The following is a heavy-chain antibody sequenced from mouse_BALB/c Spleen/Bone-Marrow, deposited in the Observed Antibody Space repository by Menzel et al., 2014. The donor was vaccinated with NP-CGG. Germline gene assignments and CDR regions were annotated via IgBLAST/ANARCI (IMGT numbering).Heavy chain of an antibody. CDR2: IHPSTGYT. V-gene: IGHV1-7*01. J-gene: IGHJ2*01. CDR1: GYTFTSYW. Sequence: QVQLQQSGAELAKPGASVKMFCKASGYTFTSYWTHWVKQRPGQGLEWIGYIHPSTGYTEYDQKFKDKATLTADKSSSSAYMQLSSLTSEDSAVYYCARSGGYDGFSYGGQGTALTVSS. CDR3: ARSGGYDGFSY. D-gene: IGHD2-2*01.